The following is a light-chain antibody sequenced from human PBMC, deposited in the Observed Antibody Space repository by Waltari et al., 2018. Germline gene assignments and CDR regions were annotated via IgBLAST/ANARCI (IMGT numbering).Light chain of an antibody. J-gene: IGKJ1*01. CDR2: GAS. V-gene: IGKV3-15*01. Sequence: EIVMTQSPATLSVSPGERATLSFKASQSVITNLAWYQQKPGQPPRPLIYGASARATGIPDRFSGSGFGTEFTLAISSLQSEDSAIYYCQQYHNWPRVFGQGTKVEIK. CDR3: QQYHNWPRV. CDR1: QSVITN.